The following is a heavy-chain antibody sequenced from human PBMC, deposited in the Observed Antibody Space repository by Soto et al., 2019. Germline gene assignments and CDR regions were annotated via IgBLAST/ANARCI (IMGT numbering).Heavy chain of an antibody. CDR3: AGGHCFSSSCSYLDL. D-gene: IGHD2-2*01. CDR1: GGSISSGGSY. CDR2: IYYSGTT. V-gene: IGHV4-31*03. Sequence: QVQLQESGPGLVKPSQTLSLTCTVSGGSISSGGSYWSWIRQSPGKGLEWIGYIYYSGTTYYNPSLKSRVSLSLDTSKNQFSLKLSSVTAADTAIYYCAGGHCFSSSCSYLDLWGRGTLVTVSS. J-gene: IGHJ2*01.